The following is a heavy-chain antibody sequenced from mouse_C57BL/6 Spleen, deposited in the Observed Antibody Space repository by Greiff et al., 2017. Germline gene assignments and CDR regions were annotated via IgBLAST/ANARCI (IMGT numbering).Heavy chain of an antibody. CDR1: GFTFSSYA. J-gene: IGHJ2*01. D-gene: IGHD1-1*01. CDR3: ARESGSTYFDY. CDR2: ISDGGSYT. Sequence: EVKLVESGGGLVKPGGSLKLSCAASGFTFSSYAMSWVRQTPEKRLEWVAAISDGGSYTYYPDNVKGRFTISRDNAKNNLYLQMSHLKSEDTAMYYCARESGSTYFDYWGQGTTLTVSS. V-gene: IGHV5-4*01.